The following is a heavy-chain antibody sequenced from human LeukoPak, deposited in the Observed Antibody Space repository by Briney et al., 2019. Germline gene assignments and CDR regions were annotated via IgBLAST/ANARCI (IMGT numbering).Heavy chain of an antibody. CDR3: ARLKDDVTKFDY. Sequence: GGSLRLSCAGSGFDFSRYWMAWVRQAPGKGLEWVASINQDVSRTHYVDSVKGRFTISRDNAKSSLFPQMTSLRVEDTAVYYCARLKDDVTKFDYWGQGTLVTVSS. J-gene: IGHJ4*02. CDR2: INQDVSRT. CDR1: GFDFSRYW. D-gene: IGHD2-8*01. V-gene: IGHV3-7*01.